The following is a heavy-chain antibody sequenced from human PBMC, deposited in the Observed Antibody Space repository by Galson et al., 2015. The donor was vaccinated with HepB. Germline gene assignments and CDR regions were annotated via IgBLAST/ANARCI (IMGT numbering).Heavy chain of an antibody. CDR1: GGSISSRNYY. J-gene: IGHJ4*02. D-gene: IGHD3-22*01. CDR2: INYSGKT. Sequence: TLSLTCTVSGGSISSRNYYWSWIRQPPGKGLEWMGSINYSGKTYYKPSFKSRITISVDTSRDQFSLEVRSVTAADTAVYFCTREEDSSSSHWGQGTLVTVSS. V-gene: IGHV4-39*02. CDR3: TREEDSSSSH.